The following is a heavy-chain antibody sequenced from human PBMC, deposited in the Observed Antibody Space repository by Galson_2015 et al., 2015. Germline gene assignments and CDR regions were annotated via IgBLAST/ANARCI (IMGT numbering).Heavy chain of an antibody. CDR1: GFTFSSYE. CDR3: ASSKPAAMSPFDY. J-gene: IGHJ4*02. Sequence: FLRLSCAASGFTFSSYEMNWVRQAPGKGLEWVSYISSSGSTIYYADSVKGRFTISRDNAKNSLYLQMNSLRAEDTAVYYCASSKPAAMSPFDYWGQGTLVTVSS. V-gene: IGHV3-48*03. CDR2: ISSSGSTI. D-gene: IGHD2-2*01.